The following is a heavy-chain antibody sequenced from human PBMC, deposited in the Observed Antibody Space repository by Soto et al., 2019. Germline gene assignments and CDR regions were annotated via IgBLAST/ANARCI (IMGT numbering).Heavy chain of an antibody. CDR1: GFTVSSNY. Sequence: EVQLVETGGGLIQPGGSLRLSCAASGFTVSSNYMSWVRQAPGKGLEWVSVIYSGGSTYYADSVKGRFTISRDNSKNTLYLQKNSLRAEDTAVYYCARASDSSGYEYFDYWGQGTLVTVSS. J-gene: IGHJ4*02. D-gene: IGHD3-22*01. CDR2: IYSGGST. CDR3: ARASDSSGYEYFDY. V-gene: IGHV3-53*02.